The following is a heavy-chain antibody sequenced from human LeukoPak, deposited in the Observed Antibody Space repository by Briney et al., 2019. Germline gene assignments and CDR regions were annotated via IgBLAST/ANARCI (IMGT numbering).Heavy chain of an antibody. D-gene: IGHD3-22*01. CDR1: GFRFANSW. CDR2: IYPDDPDI. V-gene: IGHV5-51*01. Sequence: GESLKISCKGSGFRFANSWIGWVRQVSGKGLEWMGTIYPDDPDIRYSPSFQGQVTISGAKSFSTVYLQWSSLKASDTAMYFCAKKRSSGYYDSGGYAIDAFDVWGQGTMVTVSS. CDR3: AKKRSSGYYDSGGYAIDAFDV. J-gene: IGHJ3*01.